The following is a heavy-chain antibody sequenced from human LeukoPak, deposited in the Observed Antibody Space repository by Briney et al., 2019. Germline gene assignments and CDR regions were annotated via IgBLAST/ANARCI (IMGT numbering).Heavy chain of an antibody. J-gene: IGHJ4*02. D-gene: IGHD5-24*01. CDR1: GLTFTSYA. CDR2: VGAGGTYT. CDR3: ARNEGAHNGFTYYFDF. Sequence: GGSLTLSCAASGLTFTSYAMTWVRRAPGRGLEWVSSVGAGGTYTFYVESVEDRFIISRDESQNTLYLHVSDLRAEDTAIYYCARNEGAHNGFTYYFDFWGQGTLVTVSS. V-gene: IGHV3-23*01.